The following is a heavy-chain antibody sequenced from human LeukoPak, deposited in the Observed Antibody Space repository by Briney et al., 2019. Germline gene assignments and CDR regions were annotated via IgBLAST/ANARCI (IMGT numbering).Heavy chain of an antibody. V-gene: IGHV3-11*01. Sequence: GGSLRLSCAASGFTLSDYYMSWIRQAPGKGLEWVSYSSSSGSTIYYADSVKGRFAISRDNAKNSLYLQMNNLRAEDTAVYYCARRRDFIDYWGQGTLVTVSS. J-gene: IGHJ4*02. CDR2: SSSSGSTI. CDR1: GFTLSDYY. CDR3: ARRRDFIDY. D-gene: IGHD3/OR15-3a*01.